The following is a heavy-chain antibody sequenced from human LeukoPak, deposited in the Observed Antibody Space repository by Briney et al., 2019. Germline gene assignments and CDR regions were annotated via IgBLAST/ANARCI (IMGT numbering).Heavy chain of an antibody. Sequence: GGSLRLSRAASGFTFSSYAMSWVRQAPGKGLEWVSAISGSGGSTYYADSVKGRFTISRDNSKNTLYLQMNSLRAEDTAVYYCAKAGALIPYAYYYYYMDVWGKGTTVTVSS. J-gene: IGHJ6*03. CDR1: GFTFSSYA. V-gene: IGHV3-23*01. CDR2: ISGSGGST. CDR3: AKAGALIPYAYYYYYMDV. D-gene: IGHD2-2*02.